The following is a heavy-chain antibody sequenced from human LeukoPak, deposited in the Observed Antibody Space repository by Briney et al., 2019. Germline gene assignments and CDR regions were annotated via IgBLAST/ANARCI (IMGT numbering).Heavy chain of an antibody. V-gene: IGHV4-39*01. Sequence: KPSGTLSLTCTVSGGSLSSSSYYWGRIPPPPGKGLGGIGSIYYSGSTYYNPSLKSRVTISVDASKNQFSLKLSSVTAADTAVYYCASQYSYGVGLYGMDVWGQGTTVTVSS. CDR2: IYYSGST. D-gene: IGHD5-18*01. CDR3: ASQYSYGVGLYGMDV. CDR1: GGSLSSSSYY. J-gene: IGHJ6*02.